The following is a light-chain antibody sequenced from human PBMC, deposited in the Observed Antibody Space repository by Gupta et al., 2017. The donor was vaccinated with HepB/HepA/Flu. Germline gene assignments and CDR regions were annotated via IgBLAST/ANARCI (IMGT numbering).Light chain of an antibody. CDR1: TLPNQY. CDR2: KDS. V-gene: IGLV3-25*02. Sequence: SYELTQPPSVSVSPGQTARITCSGDTLPNQYAYWYQQKPGQASVLVIYKDSERPSWMPARFSGASSGTTITLTITGVQVEDEADSYCQSADNSGNYGFVVFGGGTKLTVL. J-gene: IGLJ2*01. CDR3: QSADNSGNYGFVV.